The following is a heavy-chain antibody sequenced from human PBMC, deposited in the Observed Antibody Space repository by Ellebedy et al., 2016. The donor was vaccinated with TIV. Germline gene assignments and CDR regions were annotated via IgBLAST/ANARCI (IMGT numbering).Heavy chain of an antibody. V-gene: IGHV3-23*01. CDR2: ISNTGSRT. Sequence: GESLKISCAASGLTFSNNAMSWVRQAPGKGLEWVSTISNTGSRTYYADSVEGRFIISRDNSKKTLYLQMNSLRAEDTAVYYCAKDRGRIVGATPFDYWGQGTLVTVSS. J-gene: IGHJ4*02. D-gene: IGHD1-26*01. CDR3: AKDRGRIVGATPFDY. CDR1: GLTFSNNA.